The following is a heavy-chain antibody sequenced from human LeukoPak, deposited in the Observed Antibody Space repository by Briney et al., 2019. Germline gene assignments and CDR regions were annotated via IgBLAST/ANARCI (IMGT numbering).Heavy chain of an antibody. V-gene: IGHV1-24*01. CDR3: ATAMVRGGNWFDP. D-gene: IGHD3-10*01. CDR1: GYTLTELS. J-gene: IGHJ5*02. CDR2: FDPEDGET. Sequence: ASVKVSCKFSGYTLTELSMRWVRQAPGKGLEWMGGFDPEDGETIYAQKFQGRVTMTEDTSTDTAYMELSSLRSEDTAVYYCATAMVRGGNWFDPWGQGTLVTVSS.